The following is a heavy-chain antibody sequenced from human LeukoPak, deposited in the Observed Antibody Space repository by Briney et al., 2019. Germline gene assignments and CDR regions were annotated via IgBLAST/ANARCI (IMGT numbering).Heavy chain of an antibody. CDR1: GFTFSGSA. J-gene: IGHJ4*02. D-gene: IGHD3-9*01. V-gene: IGHV3-73*01. CDR2: IRSKANSYAA. CDR3: TTNYYDILTGFGY. Sequence: GGSLRLSCAASGFTFSGSAMRWVRQASGKGLEWVGRIRSKANSYAAAYAASVKGRFTISRDDPKNTAYLQMNSLKTEDTAVYYCTTNYYDILTGFGYWGQGTLVTVSS.